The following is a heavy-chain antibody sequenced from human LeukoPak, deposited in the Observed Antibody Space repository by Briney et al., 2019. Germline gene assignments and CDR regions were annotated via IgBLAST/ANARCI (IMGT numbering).Heavy chain of an antibody. J-gene: IGHJ4*02. V-gene: IGHV3-30*19. CDR3: SRDGEHGYNDIDF. D-gene: IGHD5-24*01. Sequence: PGGSLRLSCAASGFTFSSYGMHWVRQAPVRGLESVAVISPDGTNIYYAGSVKGRFTISRDNSENTLYLQMNSLRAEDTALYYCSRDGEHGYNDIDFWGQGTLVTVSS. CDR2: ISPDGTNI. CDR1: GFTFSSYG.